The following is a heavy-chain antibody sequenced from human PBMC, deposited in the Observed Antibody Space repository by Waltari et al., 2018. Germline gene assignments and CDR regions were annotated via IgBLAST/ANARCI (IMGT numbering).Heavy chain of an antibody. V-gene: IGHV1-69*13. Sequence: QVQLVQSGAELKKPGSSVKVPCKASGGTLSSYAISWVRQAPGQGLEWMGWIIPIFGTANYAQKFQGRVTITADESTSTAYMELSSLRSEDTAVYYCARDRGGSRAAPTYCFDYWGQGTLVTVSS. CDR2: IIPIFGTA. CDR3: ARDRGGSRAAPTYCFDY. J-gene: IGHJ4*02. D-gene: IGHD6-6*01. CDR1: GGTLSSYA.